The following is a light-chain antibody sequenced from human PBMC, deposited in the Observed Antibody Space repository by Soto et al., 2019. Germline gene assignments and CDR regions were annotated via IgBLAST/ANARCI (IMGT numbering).Light chain of an antibody. CDR3: QQAYSFPWT. J-gene: IGKJ1*01. Sequence: DIQMTQSPSSVSASVGDRVTITCRASQAIYTWFAWYQQKPGKAPKLLTYEASTLQSGVPSRFSGSGSGTDFTLTINSLQADDSATYSCQQAYSFPWTFGLGTKVEIK. V-gene: IGKV1-12*01. CDR1: QAIYTW. CDR2: EAS.